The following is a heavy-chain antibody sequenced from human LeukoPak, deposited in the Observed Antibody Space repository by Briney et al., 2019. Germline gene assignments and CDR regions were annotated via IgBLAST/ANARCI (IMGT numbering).Heavy chain of an antibody. CDR1: GYTFTSYD. J-gene: IGHJ6*03. Sequence: GASVKVSCKASGYTFTSYDINWVRQATGQGLEWMGWMNPNSGNTGYAQKFQGRVTITRNTSISTAYMELSSLRSEDTAVYYCARGPGPAASYYYYYMDVWGKGTTVTVSS. CDR3: ARGPGPAASYYYYYMDV. CDR2: MNPNSGNT. D-gene: IGHD2-2*01. V-gene: IGHV1-8*03.